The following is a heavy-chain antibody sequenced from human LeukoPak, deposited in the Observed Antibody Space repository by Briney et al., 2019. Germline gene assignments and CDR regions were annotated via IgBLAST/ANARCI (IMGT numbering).Heavy chain of an antibody. CDR1: GYTFTSYG. J-gene: IGHJ4*02. V-gene: IGHV1-18*01. CDR3: ARDTAPSSRFRGLQDY. D-gene: IGHD3-10*01. Sequence: ASVKVSCKASGYTFTSYGISWVRQAPGQGLEWMGWISAYNGNTNYAQKLQGRVTMTTDTSTSTAYMELRSLRSDDTAVYYCARDTAPSSRFRGLQDYWGQGTLVTVSS. CDR2: ISAYNGNT.